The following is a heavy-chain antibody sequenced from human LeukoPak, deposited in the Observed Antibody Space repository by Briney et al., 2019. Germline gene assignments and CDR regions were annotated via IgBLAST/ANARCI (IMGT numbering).Heavy chain of an antibody. CDR2: IKNKNDGGTT. J-gene: IGHJ4*02. Sequence: WGALRLSCAAPGFTFRKARMSWVRQAPGKGLEWVGRIKNKNDGGTTEYAAPVKGRFTILRDDLKNTLYLQMNSLKTEDTAVYYCTTGVWFGELLLDYWGQGTLVTVSS. CDR1: GFTFRKAR. D-gene: IGHD3-10*01. V-gene: IGHV3-15*01. CDR3: TTGVWFGELLLDY.